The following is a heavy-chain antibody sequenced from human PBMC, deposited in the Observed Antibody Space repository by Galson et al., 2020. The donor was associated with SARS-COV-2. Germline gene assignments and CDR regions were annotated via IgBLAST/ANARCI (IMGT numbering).Heavy chain of an antibody. V-gene: IGHV3-64D*08. CDR2: MNRNGRNT. D-gene: IGHD3-22*01. J-gene: IGHJ3*01. CDR1: GFAFSDYA. Sequence: GGSLRLSCSASGFAFSDYAMHWVRQAPGKGLEYVSAMNRNGRNTFYADSVKGRFTISRDNSKDTLYLQMSSLRTEDTAVYYCVKSITTILMDPDAFDVWGQGTAVTVSS. CDR3: VKSITTILMDPDAFDV.